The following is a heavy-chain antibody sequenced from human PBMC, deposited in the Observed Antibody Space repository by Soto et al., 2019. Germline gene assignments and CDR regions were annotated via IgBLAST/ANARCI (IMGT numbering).Heavy chain of an antibody. J-gene: IGHJ4*02. Sequence: QPGGSLRLSCAASGFTISNNYMNWVRQAPGKGLEWVSAISGSGGSTYYADSVKGRFTISRDNSKNTLYLQMNSLRAEDTAVYYCAKSEGILMVYAIHFDYWGQGTLVTVSS. CDR3: AKSEGILMVYAIHFDY. V-gene: IGHV3-23*01. CDR1: GFTISNNY. CDR2: ISGSGGST. D-gene: IGHD2-8*01.